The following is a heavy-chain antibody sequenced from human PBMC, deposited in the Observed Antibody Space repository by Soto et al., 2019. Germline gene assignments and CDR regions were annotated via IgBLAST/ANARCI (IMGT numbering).Heavy chain of an antibody. CDR3: ARDRYSYYDFWSGSLPYYYFGMDV. D-gene: IGHD3-3*01. CDR1: GFTFTNYW. J-gene: IGHJ6*02. CDR2: ITTDGSET. Sequence: GGSLRLSCAASGFTFTNYWMHWVRQAPGKGLVWVSRITTDGSETHYADSVKGRFTISRDNAKNTVYLQMNSLRAEDTAVYYCARDRYSYYDFWSGSLPYYYFGMDVWGQGTTVTVSS. V-gene: IGHV3-74*01.